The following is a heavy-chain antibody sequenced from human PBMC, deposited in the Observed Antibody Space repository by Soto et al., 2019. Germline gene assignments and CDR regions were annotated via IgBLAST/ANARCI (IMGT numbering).Heavy chain of an antibody. Sequence: EVQLVESGGGLVQPGRSLRLSCAASGFTFDDYAMHWVRQAPGKGLEWVSGISWNWGSVGYTDSVRGRATISRDNAKNSVSLQMDSLRVEDTALYYCAKSSLKEMWIRPYFDSWGHGTLVTVSS. CDR3: AKSSLKEMWIRPYFDS. CDR1: GFTFDDYA. CDR2: ISWNWGSV. J-gene: IGHJ4*01. D-gene: IGHD5-18*01. V-gene: IGHV3-9*01.